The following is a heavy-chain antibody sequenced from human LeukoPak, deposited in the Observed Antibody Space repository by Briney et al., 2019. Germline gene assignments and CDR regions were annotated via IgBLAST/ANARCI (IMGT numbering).Heavy chain of an antibody. V-gene: IGHV3-48*03. CDR3: ARDAGNYGGNSYFDS. Sequence: GGSLRLSCVASGFTFSSYEMSWVRQAPGKGLEGVSYISSSGSVTHYADSVKDRFTVSRDNAKNSLFLQIKSLRAEDTATYYCARDAGNYGGNSYFDSWGQGTLVTVSS. CDR1: GFTFSSYE. CDR2: ISSSGSVT. D-gene: IGHD4-23*01. J-gene: IGHJ4*02.